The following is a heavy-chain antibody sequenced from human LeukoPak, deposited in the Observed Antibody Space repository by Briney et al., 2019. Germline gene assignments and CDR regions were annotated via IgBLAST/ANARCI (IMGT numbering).Heavy chain of an antibody. J-gene: IGHJ4*02. CDR3: ARGYYDTSGYWLSFFGL. D-gene: IGHD3-22*01. V-gene: IGHV4-59*12. CDR1: GGSISSYY. Sequence: SETLSLTCTVSGGSISSYYWSWIRQPPGKGLEWIGYIYYSGSTNYNPSLKSRVTISVDTSKNRFSLKLSSVTAAATAVYYCARGYYDTSGYWLSFFGLWGQGTLVIVSS. CDR2: IYYSGST.